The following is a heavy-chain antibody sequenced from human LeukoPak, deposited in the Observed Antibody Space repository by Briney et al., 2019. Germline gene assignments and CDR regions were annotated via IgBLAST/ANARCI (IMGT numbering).Heavy chain of an antibody. J-gene: IGHJ4*02. V-gene: IGHV3-21*01. CDR3: ARDWDYPYFDY. CDR2: ISSSSSYI. D-gene: IGHD1-7*01. CDR1: GFTFSNAW. Sequence: PGGSLRLSCAASGFTFSNAWMSWVRQAPGKGLEWVSSISSSSSYIYYADSVKGRFTISRDNAKNSLYLQMNSLRAEDTAVYYCARDWDYPYFDYWGQGTLVTVSS.